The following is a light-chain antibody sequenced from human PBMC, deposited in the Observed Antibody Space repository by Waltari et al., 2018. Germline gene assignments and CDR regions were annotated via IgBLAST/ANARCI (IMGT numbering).Light chain of an antibody. Sequence: DIVMTQSPDSLAVSLGERATINRKSSQSVLYSSNNNNSLSWYLQEPGQPPKLLIYGASTRESGVPDRFSGSGSGTDFTLTISSLQAEDVAVYYCHQYYNTPFTFGPGTKVDIK. CDR3: HQYYNTPFT. CDR1: QSVLYSSNNNNS. V-gene: IGKV4-1*01. CDR2: GAS. J-gene: IGKJ3*01.